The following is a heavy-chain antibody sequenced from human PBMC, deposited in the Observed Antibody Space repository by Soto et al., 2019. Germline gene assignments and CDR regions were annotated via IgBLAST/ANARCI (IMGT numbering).Heavy chain of an antibody. CDR3: AHFGYSYGPRTYYYMDV. J-gene: IGHJ6*03. V-gene: IGHV2-5*02. Sequence: ESGPTLVNPTQTLTLTCTFSGFSLSTSGVGVGWIRQPPGKALEWLALIYWDDDKRYSPSLKSRLTITKDTSKNQVVLTMTNMDLVDTATYYCAHFGYSYGPRTYYYMDVWGKGTTVTVSS. CDR2: IYWDDDK. CDR1: GFSLSTSGVG. D-gene: IGHD5-18*01.